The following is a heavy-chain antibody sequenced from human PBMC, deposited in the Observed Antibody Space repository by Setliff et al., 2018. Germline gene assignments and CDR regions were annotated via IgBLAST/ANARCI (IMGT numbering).Heavy chain of an antibody. CDR1: GDSISNYY. CDR3: ARTHCTTTSCFYFHY. Sequence: SETLSLTCTVSGDSISNYYWNWIRQPAGKGLEWIGRIYVTESTKYNPSLKSRVTLSIDTSKNQFSLKLSSVTAADTAVYYCARTHCTTTSCFYFHYWGQGTVVTVSS. J-gene: IGHJ4*02. CDR2: IYVTEST. D-gene: IGHD2-2*01. V-gene: IGHV4-4*07.